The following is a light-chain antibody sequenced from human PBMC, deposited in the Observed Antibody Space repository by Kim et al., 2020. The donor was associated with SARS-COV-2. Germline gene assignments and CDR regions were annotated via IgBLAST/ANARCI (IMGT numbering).Light chain of an antibody. V-gene: IGKV3-11*01. CDR2: DAS. CDR1: QSVNSF. CDR3: QQRNNWPLT. Sequence: DIVLTQSPATLSLSPGDRVTLSCRASQSVNSFLVWYQQKPGQAPRLLIYDASTRATGIPARFSGSGSGTDFTLTISSLEPEDFAFYYCQQRNNWPLTFGGGTKVDIK. J-gene: IGKJ4*01.